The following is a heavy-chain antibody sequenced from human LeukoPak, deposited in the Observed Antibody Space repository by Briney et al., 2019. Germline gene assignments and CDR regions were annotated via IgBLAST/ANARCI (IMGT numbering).Heavy chain of an antibody. CDR1: GFTFSSYA. D-gene: IGHD3-22*01. J-gene: IGHJ6*02. CDR3: AKDHNYYDSSGSLDV. V-gene: IGHV3-30-3*01. CDR2: ISYDGSNK. Sequence: PGGSLRLSCAASGFTFSSYAMHWVRQAPSKGLEWVAVISYDGSNKYYADSVKGRFTISRDNSKNTPYLQMNSLRAEDTAVYYCAKDHNYYDSSGSLDVWGQGTTVTVSS.